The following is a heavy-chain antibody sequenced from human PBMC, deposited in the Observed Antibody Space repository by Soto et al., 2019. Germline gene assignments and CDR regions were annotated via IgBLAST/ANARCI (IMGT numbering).Heavy chain of an antibody. D-gene: IGHD3-10*01. CDR3: AQDRYYGSGSIFDY. Sequence: DVQLLESGGGLVQPGGSLRLSCAASGFTFSSYAMSWVRQAPGKGLEWVSAISGSGGSTYYADSVKGRFTISRDHSRTTLYLQMNSLRAEDTFVYYCAQDRYYGSGSIFDYWGRGTVVTVCS. V-gene: IGHV3-23*01. CDR1: GFTFSSYA. CDR2: ISGSGGST. J-gene: IGHJ4*02.